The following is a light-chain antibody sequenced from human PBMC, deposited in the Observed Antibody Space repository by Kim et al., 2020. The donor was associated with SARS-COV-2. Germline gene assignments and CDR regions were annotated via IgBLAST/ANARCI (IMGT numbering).Light chain of an antibody. Sequence: SSRGDTPPLACRASPSLSIYLAWHQHTPGTAPRLLIRDATNRATGIPLRFSGSGSGTDSTLTVTSLDPVDISIYYGQQRRNSPPIFGGGTKLEI. J-gene: IGKJ4*01. CDR3: QQRRNSPPI. CDR2: DAT. CDR1: PSLSIY. V-gene: IGKV3-11*01.